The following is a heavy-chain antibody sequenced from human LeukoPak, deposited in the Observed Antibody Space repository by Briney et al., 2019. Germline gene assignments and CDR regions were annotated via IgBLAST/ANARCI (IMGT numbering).Heavy chain of an antibody. J-gene: IGHJ4*02. Sequence: GGSLRLSCAASGFIFSTYAMHWVRQAPGKGLEWVAVISYDGSNKYYADSVKGRFTISRDNSKNTLYLQMNSLRAEDTAVYYCARAGSSGYYVDYWGQGTLVTVSS. D-gene: IGHD3-22*01. CDR3: ARAGSSGYYVDY. V-gene: IGHV3-30-3*01. CDR1: GFIFSTYA. CDR2: ISYDGSNK.